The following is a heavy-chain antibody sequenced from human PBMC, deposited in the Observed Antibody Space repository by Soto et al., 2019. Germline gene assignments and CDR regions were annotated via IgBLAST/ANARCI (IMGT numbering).Heavy chain of an antibody. V-gene: IGHV4-34*01. J-gene: IGHJ4*02. CDR1: GGSFSGYY. CDR2: INHSGST. CDR3: AGGRRRMVYARALSY. Sequence: QVQLQQWGAGLLKPSETLSLTCAVYGGSFSGYYWSWIRQPPGKGLEWIGEINHSGSTNYNPSLKSRVTISVDTSKNQFSLKLSSVTAADTAVYYCAGGRRRMVYARALSYWGQGTLVTVSS. D-gene: IGHD2-8*01.